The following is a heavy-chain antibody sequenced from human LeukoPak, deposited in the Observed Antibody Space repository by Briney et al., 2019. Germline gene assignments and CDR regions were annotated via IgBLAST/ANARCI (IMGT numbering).Heavy chain of an antibody. CDR2: IYRGSDT. CDR3: ATRPDGNDFPYFDF. Sequence: PGGSLRLSCAASGLTVGSKYMGWVRQAPGKGLEWVSVIYRGSDTYYADSVRGRFTVSRDISQNTLYLQMNRLRVEDTAVYYCATRPDGNDFPYFDFWGQGTLVLVSS. CDR1: GLTVGSKY. V-gene: IGHV3-66*01. D-gene: IGHD5-12*01. J-gene: IGHJ4*02.